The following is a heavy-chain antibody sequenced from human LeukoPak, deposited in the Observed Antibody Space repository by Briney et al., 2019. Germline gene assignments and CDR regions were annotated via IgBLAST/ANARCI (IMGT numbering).Heavy chain of an antibody. CDR1: GFTFSSYN. D-gene: IGHD3-22*01. CDR3: ARDNDYYDLHY. Sequence: SGGSLRLSCGASGFTFSSYNLNWVRQAPGKGLEWLAVVWYDDAVKNYADSVKGRFTISRDNSKNTLFLQMNNLSAEDTAVYYCARDNDYYDLHYWGQGTLATVSS. V-gene: IGHV3-33*08. J-gene: IGHJ4*02. CDR2: VWYDDAVK.